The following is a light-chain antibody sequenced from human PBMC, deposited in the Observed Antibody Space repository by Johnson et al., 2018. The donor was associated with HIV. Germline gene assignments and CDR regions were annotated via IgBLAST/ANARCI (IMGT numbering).Light chain of an antibody. Sequence: QSVLTQPPSVSAAPGQKATISCSGSSSTIGSNYVSWYQLLPGTPPKLLIFKNNKRPSGIPDRFSGSKSGPSATLGITGLQTGDEADYYCGTWDSSLRAGVFGTGTTVIVL. CDR3: GTWDSSLRAGV. V-gene: IGLV1-51*02. CDR1: SSTIGSNY. CDR2: KNN. J-gene: IGLJ1*01.